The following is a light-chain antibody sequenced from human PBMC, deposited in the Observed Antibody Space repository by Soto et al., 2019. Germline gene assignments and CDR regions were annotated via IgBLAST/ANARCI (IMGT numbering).Light chain of an antibody. CDR1: QSVSSTY. CDR3: QQYGSSSYT. CDR2: GAS. V-gene: IGKV3-20*01. J-gene: IGKJ2*01. Sequence: EIVLTQSPGTLSLSPGERATLSCRASQSVSSTYLAWYQQNPGQAPRLLIYGASSRATGIPDRFSGSGSGTDFTLTISRLAPEDFAVYFCQQYGSSSYTFGQGTRLEIK.